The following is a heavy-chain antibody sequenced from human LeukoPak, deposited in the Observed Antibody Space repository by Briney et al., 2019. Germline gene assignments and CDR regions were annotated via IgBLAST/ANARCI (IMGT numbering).Heavy chain of an antibody. CDR2: ISGSGGST. V-gene: IGHV3-23*01. J-gene: IGHJ4*02. D-gene: IGHD3-22*01. Sequence: GSLRLSCAASGFTFSSYAMSWVRQAPGKGLEWVSAISGSGGSTYYADSVKGRFTISRDNSKNTLCLQMNSLRAEDTAVYYCAKGKRDSSGYYPTDYWGQGTLVTVSS. CDR1: GFTFSSYA. CDR3: AKGKRDSSGYYPTDY.